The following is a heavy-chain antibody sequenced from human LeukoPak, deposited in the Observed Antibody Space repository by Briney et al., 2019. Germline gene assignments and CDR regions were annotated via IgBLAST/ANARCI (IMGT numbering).Heavy chain of an antibody. V-gene: IGHV3-30*03. CDR2: ISYDGSNK. CDR1: GFTFSSYG. Sequence: GRSLRLSCAASGFTFSSYGMNWVRQASGKGLEWVAVISYDGSNKYYADSVKGRFTISRDNSKNTLFVQMSSLRAEDTAVYYCARGEYYSDTSSYFDYWGQGTLVTVSS. D-gene: IGHD3-22*01. J-gene: IGHJ4*02. CDR3: ARGEYYSDTSSYFDY.